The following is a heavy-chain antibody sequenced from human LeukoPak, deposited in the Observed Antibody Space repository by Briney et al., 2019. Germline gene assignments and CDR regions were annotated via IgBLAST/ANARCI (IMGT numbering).Heavy chain of an antibody. Sequence: SETLSLTCIVSGGSISSYYWSWIRQPAGKGLEWIGRIYTSGSTNYNPSLKSRVTMSVDTSKNQFSLKLSSVTAADTAVYYCARDLPLTVTDYYWYFDLWGRGTLVTVSS. D-gene: IGHD4-17*01. V-gene: IGHV4-4*07. CDR2: IYTSGST. J-gene: IGHJ2*01. CDR1: GGSISSYY. CDR3: ARDLPLTVTDYYWYFDL.